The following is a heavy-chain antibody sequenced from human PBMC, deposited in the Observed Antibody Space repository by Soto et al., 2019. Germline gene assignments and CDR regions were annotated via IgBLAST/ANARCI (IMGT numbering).Heavy chain of an antibody. J-gene: IGHJ4*02. Sequence: GGSLRLSCSDSGFTFSSYWMHWVRQAPGKGLVWVSRINSDGSSTNYADFVKGRFTISRDNAKNTLYLQMNSLRVEDTAVYYCSRVGGSTWHWGQGTLVTVS. D-gene: IGHD1-26*01. CDR3: SRVGGSTWH. CDR2: INSDGSST. CDR1: GFTFSSYW. V-gene: IGHV3-74*01.